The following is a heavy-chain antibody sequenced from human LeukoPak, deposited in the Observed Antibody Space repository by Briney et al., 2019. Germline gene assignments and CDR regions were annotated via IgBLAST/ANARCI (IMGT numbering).Heavy chain of an antibody. Sequence: PGGSLRLSCAASGFTFSSYGMHWVRQAPGKGLEWVAVIWYDGSNKYYADSVKGRFTISRDNSKNTLYLQMNSLRAEDTAVYYCAKDYYDISGLKGAFDIWGQGTIVTVSS. D-gene: IGHD3-22*01. J-gene: IGHJ3*02. CDR1: GFTFSSYG. CDR3: AKDYYDISGLKGAFDI. CDR2: IWYDGSNK. V-gene: IGHV3-33*06.